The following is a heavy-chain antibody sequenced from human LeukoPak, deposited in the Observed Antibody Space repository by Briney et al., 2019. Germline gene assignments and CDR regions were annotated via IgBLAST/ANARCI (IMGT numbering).Heavy chain of an antibody. J-gene: IGHJ4*02. CDR1: GFSLSNYN. CDR2: ISSSSSTI. CDR3: ARDRSFGGSSPPY. Sequence: GGSLRLSCAASGFSLSNYNMIWVRQAPGKGLEWVSYISSSSSTIYYADSVKGRFTISRDNAKNSLYLQMNSLRDEDTAVYYCARDRSFGGSSPPYWGQGTLVTVSS. V-gene: IGHV3-48*02. D-gene: IGHD3-3*01.